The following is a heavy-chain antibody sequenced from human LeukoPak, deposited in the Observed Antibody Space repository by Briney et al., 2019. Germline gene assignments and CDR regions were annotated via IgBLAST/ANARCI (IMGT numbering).Heavy chain of an antibody. D-gene: IGHD6-19*01. CDR2: IYYSGST. CDR1: GGSISGGGYY. CDR3: ASLTSSGWYYFDY. J-gene: IGHJ4*02. Sequence: PSETLSLTCTVSGGSISGGGYYWSWIRQHPGKGLEWIGYIYYSGSTYYNPSLKSRVTISVDTSKNQFSLKLSSVTAADTAVYYCASLTSSGWYYFDYWGQGTLVTVSS. V-gene: IGHV4-31*03.